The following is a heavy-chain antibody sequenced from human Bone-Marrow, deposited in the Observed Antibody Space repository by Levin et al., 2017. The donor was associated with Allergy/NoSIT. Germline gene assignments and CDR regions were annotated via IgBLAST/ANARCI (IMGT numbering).Heavy chain of an antibody. CDR1: GGSFSGFY. J-gene: IGHJ3*01. CDR3: ARGPQDPRGGFDV. CDR2: ITASGNT. D-gene: IGHD2-15*01. V-gene: IGHV4-34*01. Sequence: SETLSLICDVDGGSFSGFYWSWIRQSPGKGLEWIGEITASGNTNYNPSLKRRVTISIDTSKKQFSLRLESVTAADTASYYCARGPQDPRGGFDVWGQGTMVTVSS.